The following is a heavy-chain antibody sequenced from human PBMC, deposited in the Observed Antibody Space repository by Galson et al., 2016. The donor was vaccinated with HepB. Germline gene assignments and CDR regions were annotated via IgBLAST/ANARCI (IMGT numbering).Heavy chain of an antibody. J-gene: IGHJ5*02. CDR3: ARGRSYHYDSSGNWFAP. CDR2: MNPNSGNA. Sequence: SVKVSCKASGYTFTSYDINWVRQAPGQGLEWMGWMNPNSGNAVYAQKFQGRVTMTRNISITTAYMELSSLRSDDTAVYYCARGRSYHYDSSGNWFAPWGQGTLVTVSS. D-gene: IGHD3-22*01. CDR1: GYTFTSYD. V-gene: IGHV1-8*01.